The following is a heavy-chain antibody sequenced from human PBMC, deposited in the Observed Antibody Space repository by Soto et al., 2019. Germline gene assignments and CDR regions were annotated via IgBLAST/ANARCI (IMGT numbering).Heavy chain of an antibody. CDR2: MNPNSGNT. J-gene: IGHJ6*02. Sequence: ASVKASCKASRYTFASCDMNWVRQSTGQGLEWMGWMNPNSGNTGYAQKFQGRVTMTRNTSISTAYMELSSLRSEDTAVYYCRITGTTHLYYGMDVWGQGTTVTVSS. CDR3: RITGTTHLYYGMDV. V-gene: IGHV1-8*01. CDR1: RYTFASCD. D-gene: IGHD1-7*01.